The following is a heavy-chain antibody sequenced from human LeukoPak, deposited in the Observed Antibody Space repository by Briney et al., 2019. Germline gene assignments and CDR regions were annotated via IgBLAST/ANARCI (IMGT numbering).Heavy chain of an antibody. Sequence: GGSLRLSCAASGFTFSSYWMSWVRQAPGKGLEWVANIKQDGSEKYYVDSVRGRFTISRDNAKNSLYLQMDSLRVEDTAVYYCAKAGLGEDCCGGSSYGWLDPWGQGILVTVSS. V-gene: IGHV3-7*01. D-gene: IGHD2-15*01. CDR3: AKAGLGEDCCGGSSYGWLDP. J-gene: IGHJ5*02. CDR2: IKQDGSEK. CDR1: GFTFSSYW.